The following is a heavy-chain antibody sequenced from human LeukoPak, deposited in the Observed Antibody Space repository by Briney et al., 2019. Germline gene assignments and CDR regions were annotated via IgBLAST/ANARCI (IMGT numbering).Heavy chain of an antibody. J-gene: IGHJ4*01. CDR1: GDSVSSNSVT. CDR2: TYYRSTWYN. CDR3: ARLLAAAGLFDY. D-gene: IGHD6-13*01. V-gene: IGHV6-1*01. Sequence: SQTLSLTCAISGDSVSSNSVTWNWIRQSPSRGLEWLGRTYYRSTWYNDYAVSVRGRITVNPDTSKNQFSLHLNSVTPEDTAVYYCARLLAAAGLFDYWGQGTLVTVSS.